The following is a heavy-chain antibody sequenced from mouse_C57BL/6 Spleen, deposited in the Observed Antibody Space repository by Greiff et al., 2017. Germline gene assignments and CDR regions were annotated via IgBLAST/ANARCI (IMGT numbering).Heavy chain of an antibody. Sequence: EVQLVESEGGLVQPGSSMKLSCTASGFTFSNYYMAWVRQVPEKGLEWVANINYDGSSTYYLDSLKSRFIISRDNAKNILDLQMSSLKSEDTATYYCARESSSYGYFDVWGTGTTVTVSS. CDR3: ARESSSYGYFDV. CDR2: INYDGSST. CDR1: GFTFSNYY. J-gene: IGHJ1*03. V-gene: IGHV5-16*01. D-gene: IGHD1-1*01.